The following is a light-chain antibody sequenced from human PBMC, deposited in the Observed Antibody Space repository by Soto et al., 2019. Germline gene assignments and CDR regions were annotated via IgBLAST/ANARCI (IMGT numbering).Light chain of an antibody. V-gene: IGLV1-44*01. CDR2: ANN. Sequence: QSVLTQPPSASGTPGQRVTISWSGNSSNIGSEHVNWYQQVPGTAPKLLIYANNQRPSGVPDRFSVSKSGTSASLAIGGLQSEDEADYYCAAWDDSLKGWVFGGGTKLTVL. CDR3: AAWDDSLKGWV. J-gene: IGLJ3*02. CDR1: SSNIGSEH.